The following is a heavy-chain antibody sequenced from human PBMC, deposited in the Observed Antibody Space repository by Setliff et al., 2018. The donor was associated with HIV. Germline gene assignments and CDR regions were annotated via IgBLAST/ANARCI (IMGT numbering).Heavy chain of an antibody. V-gene: IGHV4-31*03. CDR1: GGSISSSGDY. J-gene: IGHJ6*03. D-gene: IGHD2-8*01. CDR2: IYYTGST. CDR3: ARDSANGKTANLNYLDV. Sequence: SETLSLTCTVSGGSISSSGDYWSWVRQHPGKGLEWIGYIYYTGSTYSNPSLQSRVRISVDTSKNQFSLRLSSVTAADTAVYYCARDSANGKTANLNYLDVWGRGTTVTVSS.